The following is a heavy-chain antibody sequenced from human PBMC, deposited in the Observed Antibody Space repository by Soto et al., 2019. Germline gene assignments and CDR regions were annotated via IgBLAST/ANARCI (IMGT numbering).Heavy chain of an antibody. CDR2: INPSGGST. CDR3: ARARGYSYVESYFDY. D-gene: IGHD5-18*01. CDR1: GYTFTSYY. J-gene: IGHJ4*02. Sequence: ASVKVSCKASGYTFTSYYMHWVRQAPGQGLEWMGIINPSGGSTSYAQKFQGRVTMTRDTSTSIVYMELSSLRSEDTAVYYCARARGYSYVESYFDYWGQGTLVTVSS. V-gene: IGHV1-46*01.